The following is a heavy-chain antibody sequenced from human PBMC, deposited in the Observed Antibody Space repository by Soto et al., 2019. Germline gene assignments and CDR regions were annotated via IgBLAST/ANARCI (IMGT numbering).Heavy chain of an antibody. D-gene: IGHD3-16*01. CDR3: ARNDSSNIYGMDV. J-gene: IGHJ6*02. CDR1: GFTFSSYS. Sequence: EVQLVESGGGLVKPGGSLRLSCAASGFTFSSYSMNWVRQAPGKGLEWVSSINSGSFSINYADSVKGRFSISSDNAQNSLHLQMNNLRAEDTAVYYCARNDSSNIYGMDVWGQGTTVTVSS. V-gene: IGHV3-21*01. CDR2: INSGSFSI.